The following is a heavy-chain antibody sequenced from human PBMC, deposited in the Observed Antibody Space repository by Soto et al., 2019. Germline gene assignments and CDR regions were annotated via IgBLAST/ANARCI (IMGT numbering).Heavy chain of an antibody. CDR2: INHSGST. J-gene: IGHJ4*02. Sequence: QVQLQQWGAGLLKPSETLSLTCAVYGGSFSGYYWCWIRQPPGKGLEWIGEINHSGSTNYNPSLKSRVTISVDTSKNQFSLKLSSVTAADTAVYYCARDAGMYYYGSGSYYQVWGQGTLVTVSS. D-gene: IGHD3-10*01. CDR1: GGSFSGYY. V-gene: IGHV4-34*01. CDR3: ARDAGMYYYGSGSYYQV.